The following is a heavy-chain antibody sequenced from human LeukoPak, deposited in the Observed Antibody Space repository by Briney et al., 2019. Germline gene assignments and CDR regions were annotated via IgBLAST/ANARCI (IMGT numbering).Heavy chain of an antibody. J-gene: IGHJ6*02. CDR3: ARDFGGSYYYYYYGMDV. V-gene: IGHV3-30-3*01. Sequence: GRSLRLSCAASGFTFSSYAMHWVRQAPGKVLEWVAVISYDGSNKYYADSVKGRFTISRDNSKNTLYLQMNSLRAEDTAVYYCARDFGGSYYYYYYGMDVWGQGTTVTVSS. CDR1: GFTFSSYA. D-gene: IGHD1-26*01. CDR2: ISYDGSNK.